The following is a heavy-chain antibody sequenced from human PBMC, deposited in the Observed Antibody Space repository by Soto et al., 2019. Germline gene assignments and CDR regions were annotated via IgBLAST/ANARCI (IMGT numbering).Heavy chain of an antibody. D-gene: IGHD3-3*01. J-gene: IGHJ6*02. Sequence: EEQLLESGGDLVQPGGSLRLACAASGFTFSSYAMSWVRQAPGKGLEWVSSISGSGDSTYYADSVKGRFTISRDNSKNTLFLQMNSLRDEDTAVYYCAKQNTIFGVVIHNYYYGMDVLGQGTTVTVSS. CDR3: AKQNTIFGVVIHNYYYGMDV. CDR2: ISGSGDST. CDR1: GFTFSSYA. V-gene: IGHV3-23*01.